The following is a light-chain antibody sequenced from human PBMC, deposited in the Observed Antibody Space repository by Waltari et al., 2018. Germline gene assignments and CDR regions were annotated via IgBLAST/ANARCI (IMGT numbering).Light chain of an antibody. CDR1: SSDVGGYDY. Sequence: SALTQPASVSGSPGHSITISCTGTSSDVGGYDYVSWYQQHPGKAPKLMIYDVSNRPSGVSNRFSGSKSGNTASLTISGLQAEDEADYYCNSYTSSSTLVFGGGTKLTVL. CDR2: DVS. J-gene: IGLJ2*01. CDR3: NSYTSSSTLV. V-gene: IGLV2-14*03.